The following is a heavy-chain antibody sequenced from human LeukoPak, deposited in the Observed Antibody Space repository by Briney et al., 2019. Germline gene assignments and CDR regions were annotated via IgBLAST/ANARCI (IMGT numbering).Heavy chain of an antibody. Sequence: GGSLRLSCAVSGFTSSGFTFSRTSMSWVRQAPGKGLDWVASIREDGSEKHYVDSVKGRFTISRDNAKNSLYLQMDSLRDEDTAVYFCAAGWNYPPYWGQGTLVTVSS. CDR2: IREDGSEK. J-gene: IGHJ4*02. D-gene: IGHD1-7*01. CDR3: AAGWNYPPY. CDR1: GFTFSRTS. V-gene: IGHV3-7*02.